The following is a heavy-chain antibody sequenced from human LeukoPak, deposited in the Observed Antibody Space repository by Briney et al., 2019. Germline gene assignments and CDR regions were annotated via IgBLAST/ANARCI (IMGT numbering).Heavy chain of an antibody. J-gene: IGHJ4*02. V-gene: IGHV3-23*01. CDR3: AKDRDSGSYRINYFDY. D-gene: IGHD1-26*01. CDR1: GFTFSTYA. Sequence: GGSLRLSCAASGFTFSTYAVNWVRQAPGKGLEWVSAISGSGGSTYYADSVKGRFTISRDNSKNTLYLQMNSLRAEDTAVYYCAKDRDSGSYRINYFDYWGQGTLVTVSS. CDR2: ISGSGGST.